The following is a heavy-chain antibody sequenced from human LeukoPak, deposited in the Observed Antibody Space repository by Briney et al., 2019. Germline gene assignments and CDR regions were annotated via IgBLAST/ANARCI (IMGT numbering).Heavy chain of an antibody. D-gene: IGHD3-10*01. CDR2: IWYDGSNK. J-gene: IGHJ4*02. CDR1: GFTFSSYG. CDR3: ARASSSEAYYFDS. Sequence: PGRSLRLSCAASGFTFSSYGMHWVRQAPGKGLEWVAVIWYDGSNKYYADSVKGRFTISRDNSKNTLYLQMNGLRAEDTAVYYCARASSSEAYYFDSWGQGTLVTVSS. V-gene: IGHV3-33*01.